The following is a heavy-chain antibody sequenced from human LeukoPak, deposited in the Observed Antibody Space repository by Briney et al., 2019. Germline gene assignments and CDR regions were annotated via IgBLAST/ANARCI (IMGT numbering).Heavy chain of an antibody. D-gene: IGHD3-10*01. Sequence: GGSLRLSCAASGFTFSSYSMNWDRQAPGKGLEWVSYISSSSSTIYYADSVKGRFTISRDNTKNSLYLQMNSLRDEDTAVYYCARGGVLLWFGELLGFDYWGQGTLVTVSS. CDR2: ISSSSSTI. CDR3: ARGGVLLWFGELLGFDY. V-gene: IGHV3-48*02. CDR1: GFTFSSYS. J-gene: IGHJ4*02.